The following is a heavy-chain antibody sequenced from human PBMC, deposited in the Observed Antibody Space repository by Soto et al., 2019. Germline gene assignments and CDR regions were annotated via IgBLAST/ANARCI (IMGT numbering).Heavy chain of an antibody. J-gene: IGHJ4*02. Sequence: PGESLKISCKGSGYSFTSYWIGWVRQVPGKGLEWMGVIYPGDSDVRSRPSDQGQVTISADTSITTAYLQWNSLKTSDTAIYYCARHYGGIYFDLWGQGALVTVSS. CDR1: GYSFTSYW. CDR2: IYPGDSDV. CDR3: ARHYGGIYFDL. D-gene: IGHD2-21*01. V-gene: IGHV5-51*01.